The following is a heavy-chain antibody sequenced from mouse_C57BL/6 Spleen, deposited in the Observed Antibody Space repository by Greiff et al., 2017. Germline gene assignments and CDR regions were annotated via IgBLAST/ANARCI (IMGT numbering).Heavy chain of an antibody. Sequence: VQLQQPGAELVKPGASVKMSCKASGYTFTSYWITWVKQRPGQGLEWIGDILPGSGSTNYNEKFKSKATMTGDTSSSTDYMQLSSLTSEDAAVYYCARAITTGKRFADWGKGTLVTVSA. CDR3: ARAITTGKRFAD. V-gene: IGHV1-55*01. J-gene: IGHJ3*01. CDR1: GYTFTSYW. D-gene: IGHD1-2*01. CDR2: ILPGSGST.